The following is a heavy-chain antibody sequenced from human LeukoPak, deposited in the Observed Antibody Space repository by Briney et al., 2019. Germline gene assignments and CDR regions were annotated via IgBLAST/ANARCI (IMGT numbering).Heavy chain of an antibody. D-gene: IGHD3-3*01. V-gene: IGHV3-53*01. CDR3: AKDSDVRFLEWLFERWFDP. CDR2: IYSGGST. CDR1: GFTVSSNY. J-gene: IGHJ5*02. Sequence: PGGSLRLSCAASGFTVSSNYMSWVRQAPGKGLEWVSVIYSGGSTYYADSVKGRFTISRDNSKNTLYLQMNSLRAEDTAVYYCAKDSDVRFLEWLFERWFDPWGQGTLVTVSS.